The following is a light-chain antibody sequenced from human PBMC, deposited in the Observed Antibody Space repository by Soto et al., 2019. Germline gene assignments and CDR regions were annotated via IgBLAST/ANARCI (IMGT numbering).Light chain of an antibody. Sequence: EIVLTQSPATLSLSPGERATLSCGASQRVSSSYLAWYQQKPGLAPRLLIYHASSRATGIPDRFSGSGSGTDFTLTISRLEPEDFAVYYCQQYGSSPFTFGQGTRLEIK. CDR2: HAS. V-gene: IGKV3D-20*01. CDR3: QQYGSSPFT. J-gene: IGKJ2*01. CDR1: QRVSSSY.